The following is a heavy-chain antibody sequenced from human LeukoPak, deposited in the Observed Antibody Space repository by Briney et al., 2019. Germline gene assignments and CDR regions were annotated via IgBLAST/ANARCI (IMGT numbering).Heavy chain of an antibody. CDR2: ISADGSVT. Sequence: GGSLRLSCADSGFTFSRYWMHWVRQTPGKGLVWVSCISADGSVTRYADSVKGRFTISRDNTKSTLYLQMHSLRAEDTAVYYCATAGGDGSRMGFDPWGQGTLVTVSS. J-gene: IGHJ5*02. V-gene: IGHV3-74*01. CDR1: GFTFSRYW. D-gene: IGHD2-15*01. CDR3: ATAGGDGSRMGFDP.